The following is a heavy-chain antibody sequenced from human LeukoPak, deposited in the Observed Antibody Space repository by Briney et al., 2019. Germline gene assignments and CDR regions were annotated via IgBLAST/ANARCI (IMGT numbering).Heavy chain of an antibody. CDR2: IYYSGST. CDR3: ARHHTRDTAMASLFDY. CDR1: GGSISSRSYY. D-gene: IGHD5-18*01. V-gene: IGHV4-39*01. J-gene: IGHJ4*02. Sequence: SETLSLTCTVSGGSISSRSYYWGWVRQPPGKGLEWIGSIYYSGSTYYNPSLKSRVTISVDTSKNQFSLKLSSVTAADTAVYYCARHHTRDTAMASLFDYWGQGTLVTVSS.